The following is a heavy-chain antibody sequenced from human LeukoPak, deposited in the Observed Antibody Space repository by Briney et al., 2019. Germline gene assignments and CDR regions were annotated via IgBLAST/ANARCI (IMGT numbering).Heavy chain of an antibody. Sequence: TSETLSLTCTVSGYSISSSNSYWGWIRQPPGKGLEWIGSIYYTGNTYYNASVKSQVSISIDTSKNQFSLQLNSVTPDDTAVYYCARGGLVRSPRGYFDFWGQGTLVTVSS. J-gene: IGHJ4*02. D-gene: IGHD1-26*01. V-gene: IGHV4-39*01. CDR2: IYYTGNT. CDR1: GYSISSSNSY. CDR3: ARGGLVRSPRGYFDF.